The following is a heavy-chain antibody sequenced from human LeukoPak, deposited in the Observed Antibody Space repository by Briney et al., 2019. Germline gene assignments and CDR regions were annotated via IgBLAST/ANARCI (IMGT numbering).Heavy chain of an antibody. J-gene: IGHJ4*02. CDR1: GFTFSSYW. CDR2: IKQDGSEK. D-gene: IGHD3-9*01. Sequence: GGSLRLSCAASGFTFSSYWMSWVRQAPGKGLEWVANIKQDGSEKYYVDSVKGRFTISRDNAKNSLYLQMNSLRAEDTALYYCAKDRSELRYFDWLLDYWGQGTLVTVSS. V-gene: IGHV3-7*03. CDR3: AKDRSELRYFDWLLDY.